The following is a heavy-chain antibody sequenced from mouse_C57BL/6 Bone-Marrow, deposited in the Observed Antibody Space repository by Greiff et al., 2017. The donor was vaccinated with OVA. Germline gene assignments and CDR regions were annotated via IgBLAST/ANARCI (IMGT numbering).Heavy chain of an antibody. CDR3: ARPDLFLWYFDV. V-gene: IGHV5-12*01. Sequence: EVHLVESGGGLVQPGGSLKLSCAASGFTFSDYYMYWVRQTPEKRLEWVAYISNGGGSTYYPDTVKGRFTISRDNAKNTLYLQMSRLKSEDTAMYYCARPDLFLWYFDVWGTGTTVTVSS. CDR1: GFTFSDYY. D-gene: IGHD1-1*01. J-gene: IGHJ1*03. CDR2: ISNGGGST.